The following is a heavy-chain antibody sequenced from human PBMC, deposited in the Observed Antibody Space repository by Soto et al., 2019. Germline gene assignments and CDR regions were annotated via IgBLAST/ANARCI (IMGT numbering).Heavy chain of an antibody. CDR2: ISYDGSNK. CDR1: GFTFSSYA. CDR3: ARVFSSGWYENDY. J-gene: IGHJ4*02. Sequence: QVQLVESGGGVVQPGRSLRLSCAASGFTFSSYAMHWVRQAPGKGLEWVAVISYDGSNKYYADSVKGRFTISRDNSKNTLYLQMNSLRAEDTAVYNCARVFSSGWYENDYWGQGTLVTVSS. D-gene: IGHD6-19*01. V-gene: IGHV3-30-3*01.